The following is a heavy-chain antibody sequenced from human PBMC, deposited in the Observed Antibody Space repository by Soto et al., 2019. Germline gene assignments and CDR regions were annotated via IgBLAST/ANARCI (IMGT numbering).Heavy chain of an antibody. D-gene: IGHD3-10*01. J-gene: IGHJ4*02. CDR1: GFTFSSYS. CDR2: ISSSSSYI. V-gene: IGHV3-21*01. Sequence: GGSLRLSCAASGFTFSSYSMNWVRQAPGKGLEWVSSISSSSSYIYYADSVKGRFTISRDNAKNSLYLQMNSLRAEDTAVYYCARAPHMVRGVILDYWGQGTLVTVSS. CDR3: ARAPHMVRGVILDY.